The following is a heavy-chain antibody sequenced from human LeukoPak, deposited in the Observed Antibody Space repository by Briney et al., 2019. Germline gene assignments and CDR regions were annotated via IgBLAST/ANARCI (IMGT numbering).Heavy chain of an antibody. CDR1: GGTFNSYA. Sequence: GASVKVSCKASGGTFNSYAISWVRQAPGQGLEWMGGIIPIFGTANYAQKFQGRVTITADESTSTAYMELSSLRSEDTAVYYCARAYYDILTGYLGGDWFDPWGQGTLVTVSS. V-gene: IGHV1-69*13. J-gene: IGHJ5*02. CDR3: ARAYYDILTGYLGGDWFDP. CDR2: IIPIFGTA. D-gene: IGHD3-9*01.